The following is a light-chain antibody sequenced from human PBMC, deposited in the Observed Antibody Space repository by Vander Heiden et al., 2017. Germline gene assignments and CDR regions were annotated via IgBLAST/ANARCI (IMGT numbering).Light chain of an antibody. CDR3: QQRSNWPRYT. V-gene: IGKV3-11*01. J-gene: IGKJ2*01. CDR1: QSVSSY. CDR2: DAS. Sequence: EIVSTHSPATLSLSPGERATLSCRASQSVSSYFAWYQQKPGQAPRLLSYDASNRATGIPARFSGSWSGTDFTLTISSLEPEDFAVYYCQQRSNWPRYTFGQGTKLEIK.